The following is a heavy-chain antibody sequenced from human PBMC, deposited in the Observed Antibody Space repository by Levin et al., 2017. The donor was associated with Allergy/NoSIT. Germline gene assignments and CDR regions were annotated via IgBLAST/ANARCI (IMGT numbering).Heavy chain of an antibody. V-gene: IGHV1-18*01. CDR1: GYTFTSYG. Sequence: EASVKVSCKASGYTFTSYGISWVRQAPGQGLEWMGWISAYNGNTNYAQKLQGRVTMTTDTSTSTAYMELRSLRSDDTAVYYCARDDAVAGTKNFDYWGQGTLVTVSS. CDR3: ARDDAVAGTKNFDY. J-gene: IGHJ4*02. D-gene: IGHD6-19*01. CDR2: ISAYNGNT.